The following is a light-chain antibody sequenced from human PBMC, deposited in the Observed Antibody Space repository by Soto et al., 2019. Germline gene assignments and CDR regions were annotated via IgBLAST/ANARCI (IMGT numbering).Light chain of an antibody. CDR2: KAS. V-gene: IGKV1-5*03. J-gene: IGKJ4*01. CDR3: QQYNSNSRV. CDR1: QSINSW. Sequence: DIQMTQSPSTVSASVGDRVTITCRASQSINSWLAWYQQKPGKAPKLLIYKASSLESGVPSRFSGSGSGTEFTLTISSLQPDDFSSYYCQQYNSNSRVFGGGTKVEIK.